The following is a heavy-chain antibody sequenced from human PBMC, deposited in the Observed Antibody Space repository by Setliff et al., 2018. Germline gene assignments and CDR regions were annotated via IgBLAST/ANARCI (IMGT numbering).Heavy chain of an antibody. CDR3: AKDGVGPTFTYFFDY. J-gene: IGHJ4*02. D-gene: IGHD1-26*01. Sequence: GGSLRLSCAASGFSFSGFSMNWVRQIPGKGLEWVSTISGNGENTYYSDSVMGRVTISRDNSENSLFLQMNSLRVDDTAIYYCAKDGVGPTFTYFFDYWGQGSQVTVSS. CDR1: GFSFSGFS. CDR2: ISGNGENT. V-gene: IGHV3-23*01.